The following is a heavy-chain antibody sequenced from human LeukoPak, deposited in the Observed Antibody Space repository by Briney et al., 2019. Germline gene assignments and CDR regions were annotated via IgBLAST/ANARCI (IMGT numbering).Heavy chain of an antibody. CDR3: ARSVLPLPTNWFDP. CDR1: GFTFSSYS. D-gene: IGHD2-15*01. V-gene: IGHV3-21*01. Sequence: GGSLRLSCAASGFTFSSYSMNWVRQAPGKGLEWVSSISSSSSYIYYADSVKGRFTISRDNAKNSLYLQMNSLRAEDTAAYYCARSVLPLPTNWFDPWGQGTLVTVSS. J-gene: IGHJ5*02. CDR2: ISSSSSYI.